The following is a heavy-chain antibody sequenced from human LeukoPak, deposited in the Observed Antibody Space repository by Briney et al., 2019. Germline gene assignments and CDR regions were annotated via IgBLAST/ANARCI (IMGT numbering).Heavy chain of an antibody. V-gene: IGHV1-58*02. Sequence: ASVKVSFKASGFTFTSSAMQWVRQARGQRLEWIGWIVVGSGNTNYAQKFQERVTITRDMSTSTAYMELSSLRSEDTAVYYCAADGVVAHHNWFDPWGQGTLVTVSS. D-gene: IGHD2-15*01. CDR1: GFTFTSSA. CDR2: IVVGSGNT. CDR3: AADGVVAHHNWFDP. J-gene: IGHJ5*02.